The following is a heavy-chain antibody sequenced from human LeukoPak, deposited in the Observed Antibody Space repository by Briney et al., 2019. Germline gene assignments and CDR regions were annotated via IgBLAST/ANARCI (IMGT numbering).Heavy chain of an antibody. J-gene: IGHJ4*02. CDR2: IYYSGTT. CDR1: GGSFSGYY. V-gene: IGHV4-59*01. D-gene: IGHD6-13*01. CDR3: ARGVYIAAAQYGY. Sequence: SETLSLTCAVYGGSFSGYYWSWIRQPPGRGLEWIGYIYYSGTTNYNPSLKSRVTISVDTSKNQFSLKLNSVTAADTAVYYCARGVYIAAAQYGYWGQGTLVTVSS.